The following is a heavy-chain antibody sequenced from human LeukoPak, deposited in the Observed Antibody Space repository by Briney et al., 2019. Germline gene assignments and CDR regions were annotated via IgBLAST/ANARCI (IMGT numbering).Heavy chain of an antibody. D-gene: IGHD3-22*01. CDR2: IRSSSSTI. V-gene: IGHV3-48*01. J-gene: IGHJ4*02. CDR1: GFTFSNYS. Sequence: GGSLRLSCEASGFTFSNYSMNWVRQAPGKGLEWVSYIRSSSSTIYYADSVKGRFTISRDNSKNTLYLQMNSLRAEDTAVYYCARATNYYDSSGYLYYFDYWGQGTLVTVSS. CDR3: ARATNYYDSSGYLYYFDY.